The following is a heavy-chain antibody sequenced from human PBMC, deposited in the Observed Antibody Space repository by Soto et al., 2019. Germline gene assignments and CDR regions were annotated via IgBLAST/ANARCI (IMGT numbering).Heavy chain of an antibody. V-gene: IGHV4-4*02. Sequence: SETLSLTCAVSGASISSSNWWSWVRQPPGKGLEWIGEIYHTGNSNYNPSLKSRVTMSIDKSRNQFSLILSPVTAADTAVYYCATYYDSSGYRFDYWGQGTLVTVSS. J-gene: IGHJ4*02. CDR1: GASISSSNW. CDR2: IYHTGNS. D-gene: IGHD3-22*01. CDR3: ATYYDSSGYRFDY.